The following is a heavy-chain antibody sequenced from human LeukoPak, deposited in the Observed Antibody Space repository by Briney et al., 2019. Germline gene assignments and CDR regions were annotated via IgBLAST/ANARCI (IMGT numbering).Heavy chain of an antibody. J-gene: IGHJ6*04. V-gene: IGHV3-30*04. CDR1: GFTFSSYA. D-gene: IGHD3-9*01. CDR3: ASPYYDILTGYNYGMDV. CDR2: ISYDGSNK. Sequence: GGSLRLSCAASGFTFSSYAMHWVRQAPGKGLEWVAVISYDGSNKYYADSVKGRFTISRDNSKNTLYLQMSSLRAEDTAVYYCASPYYDILTGYNYGMDVWGKGTTVTVSS.